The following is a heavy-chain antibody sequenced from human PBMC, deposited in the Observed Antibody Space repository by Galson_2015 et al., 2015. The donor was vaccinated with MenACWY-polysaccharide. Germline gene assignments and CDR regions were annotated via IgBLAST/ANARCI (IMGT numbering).Heavy chain of an antibody. V-gene: IGHV3-33*01. D-gene: IGHD3-10*02. CDR1: GSRFSNSG. CDR3: AREGIRLVFHTFDI. J-gene: IGHJ3*02. CDR2: IQYDGSNK. Sequence: SLRLSCAASGSRFSNSGMHWVRQAPGKGLEWVAVIQYDGSNKVYADSVKGRFTISRDNSKNTVFLEMNTLGVEDTAVYYCAREGIRLVFHTFDIEGQGTMVSVSS.